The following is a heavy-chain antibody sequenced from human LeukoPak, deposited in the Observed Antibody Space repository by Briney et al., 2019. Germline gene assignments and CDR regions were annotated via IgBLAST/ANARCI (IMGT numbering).Heavy chain of an antibody. V-gene: IGHV4-38-2*01. CDR2: LHHSGSP. CDR1: GYSISSGYY. J-gene: IGHJ2*01. CDR3: ARVDYYDTSAYPGNWYFDL. D-gene: IGHD3-22*01. Sequence: SETLSLTCAVSGYSISSGYYWGWIRQPPGKGLEWIGSLHHSGSPYYNPSPKSRVTISVDTSKKQFSLKLSSVTAADTAVYYCARVDYYDTSAYPGNWYFDLWGRGTLVTVSS.